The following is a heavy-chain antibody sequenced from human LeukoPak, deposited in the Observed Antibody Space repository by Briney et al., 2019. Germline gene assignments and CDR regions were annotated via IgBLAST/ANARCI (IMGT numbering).Heavy chain of an antibody. D-gene: IGHD6-19*01. V-gene: IGHV3-48*04. CDR2: ISSSSSTI. CDR3: VAGSGWLGET. Sequence: GGSLRLSCAASGFTFSSYSMNWVRQAPGKGLEWVSCISSSSSTIYYADSVKGRFTISRDNAKSSLYLQMNTLRVEDTAVYYCVAGSGWLGETWGRGTLVTVSS. CDR1: GFTFSSYS. J-gene: IGHJ5*02.